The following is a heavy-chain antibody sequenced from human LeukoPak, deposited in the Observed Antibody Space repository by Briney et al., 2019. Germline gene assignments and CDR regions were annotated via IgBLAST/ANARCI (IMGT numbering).Heavy chain of an antibody. CDR1: GGSISSYY. CDR3: ARHPTSYSSSWYARLYYFDY. CDR2: IYTSGST. V-gene: IGHV4-4*07. J-gene: IGHJ4*02. Sequence: SETLSLTCTVSGGSISSYYWSWIRQPAGKGLEWIGRIYTSGSTNYNPSLKSRVTMSVDTSKNQFSLKLSSVTAADTAVYYCARHPTSYSSSWYARLYYFDYWGQGTLVTVSS. D-gene: IGHD6-13*01.